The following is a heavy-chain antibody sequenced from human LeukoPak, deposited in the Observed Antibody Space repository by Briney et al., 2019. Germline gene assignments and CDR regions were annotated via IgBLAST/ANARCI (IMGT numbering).Heavy chain of an antibody. D-gene: IGHD2-2*01. V-gene: IGHV4-30-2*01. Sequence: SQTLSLTCTVSGGSISSGGYYWSWIRQPPGEGPEWIGHIQHSGGTHYNSSLKSRVTISVDRSKNQFSLKLSSVTAADTAVYYCARGEIVVVPAGGYYYYYLDVWGKGTTVSVSS. CDR1: GGSISSGGYY. CDR3: ARGEIVVVPAGGYYYYYLDV. CDR2: IQHSGGT. J-gene: IGHJ6*03.